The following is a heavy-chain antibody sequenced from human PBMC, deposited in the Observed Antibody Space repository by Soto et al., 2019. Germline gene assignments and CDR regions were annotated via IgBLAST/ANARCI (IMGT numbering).Heavy chain of an antibody. CDR3: ASRSSSWTDYYYYGMDV. CDR2: ISYDGSNK. CDR1: GFTFSSYS. Sequence: PAVSLRPSCASSGFTFSSYSMHWVNQAPGKGLEWVAVISYDGSNKYYADSVKGRFTISRDNSKNTLYLQMNSLRSEDTAVYYCASRSSSWTDYYYYGMDVWGQGT. J-gene: IGHJ6*02. D-gene: IGHD6-13*01. V-gene: IGHV3-30-3*01.